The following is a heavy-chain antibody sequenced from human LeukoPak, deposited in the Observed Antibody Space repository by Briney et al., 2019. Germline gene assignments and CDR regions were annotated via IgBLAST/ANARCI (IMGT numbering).Heavy chain of an antibody. Sequence: GSSVKVSCKASVGTFGSYAISWVRQAPGQGLEWMGVIIPIFSTANYAQKFQGRVTITADESTSTVYMEMSSLRSEDTAVYYCATSPYYDFWSGHNGAFDIWGQGTMVIVSS. J-gene: IGHJ3*02. CDR1: VGTFGSYA. D-gene: IGHD3-3*01. CDR2: IIPIFSTA. V-gene: IGHV1-69*01. CDR3: ATSPYYDFWSGHNGAFDI.